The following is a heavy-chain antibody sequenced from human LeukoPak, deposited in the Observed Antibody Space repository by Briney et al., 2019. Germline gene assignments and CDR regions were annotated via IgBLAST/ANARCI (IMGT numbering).Heavy chain of an antibody. J-gene: IGHJ3*02. CDR1: GFTVSSNY. D-gene: IGHD3-22*01. V-gene: IGHV3-53*01. CDR2: IYSGGST. Sequence: GGSLRLSCAASGFTVSSNYMSWVRQAPGKGLEWVSVIYSGGSTYYADSVKGRFTISRDNAKNSLYLQMNSLRAEDTAVYYCARDIGYDSSGYPIWGQGTMVTVSS. CDR3: ARDIGYDSSGYPI.